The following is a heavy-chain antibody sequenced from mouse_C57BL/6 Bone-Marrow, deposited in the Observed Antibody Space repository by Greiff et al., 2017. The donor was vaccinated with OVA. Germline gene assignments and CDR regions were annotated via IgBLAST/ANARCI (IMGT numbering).Heavy chain of an antibody. CDR1: GYTFTSYW. CDR3: ARSLLLRDYYAMDY. D-gene: IGHD1-1*01. V-gene: IGHV1-52*01. J-gene: IGHJ4*01. CDR2: IDPSDSET. Sequence: QVQLQQPGAELVRPGSSVKLSCKASGYTFTSYWMHWVKQRPIQGLEWIGNIDPSDSETPYNQQFKDKATLTVDKSSSTAYMQLSSLTSEDSAVYNCARSLLLRDYYAMDYWGQGTSVTVSS.